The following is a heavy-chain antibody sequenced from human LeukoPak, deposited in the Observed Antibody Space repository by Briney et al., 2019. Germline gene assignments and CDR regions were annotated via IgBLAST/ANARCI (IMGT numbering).Heavy chain of an antibody. Sequence: SETLSLTCAVYGGSFSGYYWSWIRQPPGKGLEWIGEINHGGSTNYNPSLKSRVTISVDTSKNQFSLKLSSVTAADTAVYYCARDSRLDDYSYGMDVWGQGTTVTVSS. D-gene: IGHD4-11*01. J-gene: IGHJ6*02. V-gene: IGHV4-34*01. CDR1: GGSFSGYY. CDR2: INHGGST. CDR3: ARDSRLDDYSYGMDV.